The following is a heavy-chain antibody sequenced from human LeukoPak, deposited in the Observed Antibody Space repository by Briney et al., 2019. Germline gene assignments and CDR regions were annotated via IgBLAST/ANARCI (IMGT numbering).Heavy chain of an antibody. J-gene: IGHJ3*02. D-gene: IGHD2-2*01. CDR3: ARGSPGAFDI. Sequence: SSETLSLTCTVSGGSISSGDYYWSWIRQPPGKGLEWVGYIYYSGSTYYNPSLKSRVTISVDTSKNQFSLKLSSVTAADTAVYYCARGSPGAFDIWGQGTMVTVSS. V-gene: IGHV4-30-4*01. CDR2: IYYSGST. CDR1: GGSISSGDYY.